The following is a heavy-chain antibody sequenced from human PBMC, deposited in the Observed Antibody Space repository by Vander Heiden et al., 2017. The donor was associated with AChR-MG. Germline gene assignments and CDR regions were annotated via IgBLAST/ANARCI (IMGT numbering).Heavy chain of an antibody. CDR3: AKGGGWLDY. J-gene: IGHJ4*02. Sequence: QVQLVESGGGVVQPGRSLRLSCAASGFTFSSYGMHWVRQAPGKGLEWVAVISYDGSNKYYADSVKGRFTISRDNSKNTLYLQMNSLRAEDTAVYYCAKGGGWLDYWGQGTLVTVSS. CDR2: ISYDGSNK. V-gene: IGHV3-30*18. D-gene: IGHD5-12*01. CDR1: GFTFSSYG.